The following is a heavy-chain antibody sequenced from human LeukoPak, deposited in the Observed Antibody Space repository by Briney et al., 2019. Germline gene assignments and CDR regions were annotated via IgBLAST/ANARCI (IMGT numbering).Heavy chain of an antibody. Sequence: PSQTLSLTCTVSGGSISSGSYYWSWIRQPPGKGLEWIGYIYYSGSTNYNPSLKSRVTISVDTSKNQFSLKLSSVTAADTAVYYCARANGDPPNYYYMDVWGKGTTVTVSS. CDR2: IYYSGST. CDR3: ARANGDPPNYYYMDV. D-gene: IGHD4-17*01. CDR1: GGSISSGSYY. J-gene: IGHJ6*03. V-gene: IGHV4-61*01.